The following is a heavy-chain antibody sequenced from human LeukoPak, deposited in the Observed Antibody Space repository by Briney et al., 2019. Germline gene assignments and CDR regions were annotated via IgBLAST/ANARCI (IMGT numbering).Heavy chain of an antibody. CDR2: IYSGGST. Sequence: PGGSLRLSCAASGFTVSSNYMSWVRQAPGKGLEWVSVIYSGGSTYYADSVKGRFTISRDNSKNTLYLQMNSLRAEDTAVYYCARDSNRYCSSTSCYDAFDIWGQGTMVTVSS. V-gene: IGHV3-53*01. CDR1: GFTVSSNY. CDR3: ARDSNRYCSSTSCYDAFDI. J-gene: IGHJ3*02. D-gene: IGHD2-2*01.